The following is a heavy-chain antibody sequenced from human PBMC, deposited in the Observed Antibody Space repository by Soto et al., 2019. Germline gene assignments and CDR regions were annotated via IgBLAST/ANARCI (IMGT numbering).Heavy chain of an antibody. CDR2: IYWSGDE. Sequence: QGTLKESGPTLVKPTQTLTLTCSFSGFSLSTRGVGVGWIRQSPGKALEWLALIYWSGDEHYRPSLKSRLSIFKDTSKNHVVLIITDMDPVDTATYYCARGLATLPVFAFDIWGQGTVVTVSS. J-gene: IGHJ3*02. V-gene: IGHV2-5*01. D-gene: IGHD6-6*01. CDR3: ARGLATLPVFAFDI. CDR1: GFSLSTRGVG.